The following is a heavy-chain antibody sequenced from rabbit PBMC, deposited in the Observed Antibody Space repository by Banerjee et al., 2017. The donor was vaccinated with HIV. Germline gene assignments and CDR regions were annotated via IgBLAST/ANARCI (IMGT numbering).Heavy chain of an antibody. CDR3: ARDDSSTTGFYYYFNL. CDR1: GFSFSSNA. D-gene: IGHD1-1*01. J-gene: IGHJ4*01. CDR2: IYAGVSGTT. Sequence: QSLEESGGDLVKPGASLTLTCTASGFSFSSNAMCWVRQAPGKGLEWIACIYAGVSGTTYYASWAKGRFTISKTSSTTVTLQMTSLTAADTATYFCARDDSSTTGFYYYFNLWGPGTLVTVS. V-gene: IGHV1S40*01.